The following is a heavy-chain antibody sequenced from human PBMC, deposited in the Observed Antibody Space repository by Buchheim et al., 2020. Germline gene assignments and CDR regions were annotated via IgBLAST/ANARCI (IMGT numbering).Heavy chain of an antibody. Sequence: QVQLVQSGAEVKKPGASVKLSCKASGYTFTSYDINWVRQATGQGLEWMGWMNPKSGNTGYTQKFQGRVTMTRITPISTAYMVLSSLRSEDTAVYYCARSLTQLYFYYGMDVWGQGTT. CDR1: GYTFTSYD. CDR3: ARSLTQLYFYYGMDV. V-gene: IGHV1-8*02. J-gene: IGHJ6*02. CDR2: MNPKSGNT. D-gene: IGHD6-13*01.